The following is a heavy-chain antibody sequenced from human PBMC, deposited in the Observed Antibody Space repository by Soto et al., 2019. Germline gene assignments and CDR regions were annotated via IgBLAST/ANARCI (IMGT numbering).Heavy chain of an antibody. Sequence: PGGSLRLSCAASGFTFSSYSMNWVRQAPGKGLEWVSYISSSSTIYYADSVKGRFTISRDNAKNSLYLQMNSLRDEDTAVYYCARDPGSEWPPSYGMDVWGQGTTVTVSS. CDR2: ISSSSTI. J-gene: IGHJ6*02. D-gene: IGHD3-3*01. V-gene: IGHV3-48*02. CDR1: GFTFSSYS. CDR3: ARDPGSEWPPSYGMDV.